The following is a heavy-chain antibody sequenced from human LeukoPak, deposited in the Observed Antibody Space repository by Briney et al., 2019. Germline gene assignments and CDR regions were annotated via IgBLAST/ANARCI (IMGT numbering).Heavy chain of an antibody. CDR3: AKDIYDSSDYLAAFDY. V-gene: IGHV3-23*01. D-gene: IGHD3-22*01. CDR2: ISGSGGST. CDR1: GFTFSSYA. Sequence: GGSLRLSCAASGFTFSSYAMSWVRQAPGKGLEWVSAISGSGGSTYYADSVKGRFTISRDNSKNTLYLQMNSLRAEDTAVYYCAKDIYDSSDYLAAFDYWGQGTLVTVSS. J-gene: IGHJ4*02.